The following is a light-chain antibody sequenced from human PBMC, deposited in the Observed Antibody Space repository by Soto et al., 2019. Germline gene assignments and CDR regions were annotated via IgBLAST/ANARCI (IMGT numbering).Light chain of an antibody. CDR2: GAS. CDR3: QRYNDWPLT. Sequence: ENVLTQSPATLSVSPGERVTLSCRASQGIGITLAWYQQKPGQTPRLLIYGASTRATGIPARFSGSVSGTEFTLTINSLQSEDSAVYYCQRYNDWPLTFGGGTKVEIK. V-gene: IGKV3-15*01. CDR1: QGIGIT. J-gene: IGKJ4*01.